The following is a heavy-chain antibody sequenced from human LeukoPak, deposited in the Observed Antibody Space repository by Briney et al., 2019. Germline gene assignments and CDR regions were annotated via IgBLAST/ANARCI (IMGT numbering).Heavy chain of an antibody. CDR1: GGSISSSSYY. D-gene: IGHD6-19*01. V-gene: IGHV4-39*01. CDR2: IYYSGST. CDR3: ARLPYSSGWFDAFDI. Sequence: SETLSLTCTVSGGSISSSSYYWGWIRQPPGKGREWIGSIYYSGSTCYNPSLKGRVTISVDTSKNQFSLKLSSVTAADTAVYYCARLPYSSGWFDAFDIWGQGTMVTVSS. J-gene: IGHJ3*02.